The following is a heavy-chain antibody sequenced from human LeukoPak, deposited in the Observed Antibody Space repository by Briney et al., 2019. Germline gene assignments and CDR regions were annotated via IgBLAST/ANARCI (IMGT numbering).Heavy chain of an antibody. CDR3: AKAGQTWCGEYAGWGYFDC. CDR1: GFTFSSYA. D-gene: IGHD3-10*01. V-gene: IGHV3-23*01. J-gene: IGHJ4*02. CDR2: ISGSGGST. Sequence: GGSLRLSCAASGFTFSSYAMSWVRQAPGKGLEWVSAISGSGGSTYYADSVKGRFTISRDNSKNTLYLQMNSLRAEDTAVYYCAKAGQTWCGEYAGWGYFDCWGQGTMVTASS.